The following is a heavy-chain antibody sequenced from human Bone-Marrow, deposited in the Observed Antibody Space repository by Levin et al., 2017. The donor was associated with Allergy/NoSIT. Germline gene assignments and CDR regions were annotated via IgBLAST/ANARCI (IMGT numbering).Heavy chain of an antibody. CDR2: IYWDDDK. CDR3: ARGRRGRCSSTSCPNWFDP. D-gene: IGHD2-2*01. Sequence: VSGPTLVKPTQTLTLTCTFSGFSLSTSGVGVGWIRQPPGKALEWLALIYWDDDKRYSPSLKSRLTITKDTSKNQVVLTMTNMDPVDTATYYCARGRRGRCSSTSCPNWFDPWGQGTLVTVSS. J-gene: IGHJ5*02. V-gene: IGHV2-5*02. CDR1: GFSLSTSGVG.